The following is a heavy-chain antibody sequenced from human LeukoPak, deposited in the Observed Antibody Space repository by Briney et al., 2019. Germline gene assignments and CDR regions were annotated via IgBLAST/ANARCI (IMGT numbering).Heavy chain of an antibody. CDR1: GIIFSNYA. V-gene: IGHV3-64*01. D-gene: IGHD1-26*01. Sequence: GGSLRLSCAASGIIFSNYAMHWVRQAPGKGLECISTISSDGGSTWGRFTISRDNSKNTLYLQMGSLRAEDMAVYYCARGRQGAKTRYFDLWGRGTRVTVSS. CDR3: ARGRQGAKTRYFDL. CDR2: ISSDGGST. J-gene: IGHJ2*01.